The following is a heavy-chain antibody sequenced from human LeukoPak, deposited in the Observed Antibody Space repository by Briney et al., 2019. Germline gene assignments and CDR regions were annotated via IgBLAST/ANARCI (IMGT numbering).Heavy chain of an antibody. Sequence: GGSLRLSCAASGFTFSSYAMSWVRQAPGKGLKWVSDISGSGSSTYYADSVKGRFAISRDTSKETLYLQMNSLRAEDTAVYYCAKALTSYYNYMDVWGRGTTVTVSS. CDR2: ISGSGSST. J-gene: IGHJ6*03. CDR3: AKALTSYYNYMDV. CDR1: GFTFSSYA. V-gene: IGHV3-23*01.